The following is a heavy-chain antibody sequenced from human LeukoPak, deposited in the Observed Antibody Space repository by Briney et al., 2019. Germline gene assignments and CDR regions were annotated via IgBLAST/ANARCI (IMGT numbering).Heavy chain of an antibody. D-gene: IGHD6-13*01. CDR1: GFTVSSNY. V-gene: IGHV3-53*01. CDR3: ARDQGWQQLPHD. J-gene: IGHJ4*02. Sequence: GGSLRLSCAASGFTVSSNYMSWVRQAPGKGLEWVSVIYSGGSTYYADSVKGRFTISRDNSKNTLYLQMNSLRAEDTAVCYCARDQGWQQLPHDWGQGTLVTVSS. CDR2: IYSGGST.